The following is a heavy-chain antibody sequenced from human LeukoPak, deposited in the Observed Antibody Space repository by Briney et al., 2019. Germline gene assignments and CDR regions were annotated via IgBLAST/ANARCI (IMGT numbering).Heavy chain of an antibody. CDR1: GYTFTSYY. CDR3: ARGYCYNSNCYGSFDF. J-gene: IGHJ4*02. CDR2: INPSGSST. Sequence: GASVKVSCKASGYTFTSYYLHWVRQAPGQGLEWMGLINPSGSSTSNTQKFQGRVTMTRDTSTSTVYMELSSLRSEDTAVYYCARGYCYNSNCYGSFDFWGQGTLVTVSS. V-gene: IGHV1-46*01. D-gene: IGHD2-2*01.